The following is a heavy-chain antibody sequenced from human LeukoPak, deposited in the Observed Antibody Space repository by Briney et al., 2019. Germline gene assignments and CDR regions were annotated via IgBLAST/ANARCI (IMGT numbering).Heavy chain of an antibody. CDR3: AKDNSGIAARPGYFQH. V-gene: IGHV3-23*01. CDR1: RFSFSSSA. Sequence: PGGALRLSCAAPRFSFSSSAMSWVRQAPGTGLEWGSAISGSGGSTYYADSVKGRFTISRDNSKNTLYLQMNSLRAEDTAVYYCAKDNSGIAARPGYFQHWGQGTLVTVPS. CDR2: ISGSGGST. J-gene: IGHJ1*01. D-gene: IGHD6-6*01.